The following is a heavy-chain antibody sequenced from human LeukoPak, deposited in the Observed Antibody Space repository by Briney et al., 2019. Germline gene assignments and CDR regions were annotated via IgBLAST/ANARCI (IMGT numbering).Heavy chain of an antibody. CDR1: GFTFSVYA. J-gene: IGHJ4*02. D-gene: IGHD4-17*01. V-gene: IGHV3-23*01. Sequence: GGSLRLSCTASGFTFSVYAMSWVRQAPGKGLEWVSAISGSGGSTYYADSVKGRFTISRDNSKNTLYLQMNSLRAEDTAVYYCAKDSTYGDYGWGQGTLVTVSS. CDR2: ISGSGGST. CDR3: AKDSTYGDYG.